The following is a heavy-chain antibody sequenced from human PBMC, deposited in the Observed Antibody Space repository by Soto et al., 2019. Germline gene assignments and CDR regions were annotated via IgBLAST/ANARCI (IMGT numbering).Heavy chain of an antibody. CDR1: GGSISSYY. D-gene: IGHD3-10*01. V-gene: IGHV4-59*12. Sequence: SETLSLTCTVSGGSISSYYWSWIRQPPGKGLEWIGYIYYSASTNYSPSLKSRVTISVDTSKNQFSLNLSSVTAADTAVYYCAKDREPTMVRGVITWFDPWGQGTLVTVSS. J-gene: IGHJ5*02. CDR2: IYYSAST. CDR3: AKDREPTMVRGVITWFDP.